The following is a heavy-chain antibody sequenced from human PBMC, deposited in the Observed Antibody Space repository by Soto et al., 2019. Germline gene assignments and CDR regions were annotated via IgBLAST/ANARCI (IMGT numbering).Heavy chain of an antibody. Sequence: LSCTVSGVTFSNYDMNWVRQAPGKGLEWVSSLSGSGGTTYYADSVKGRVIISRDNSKNTLYLLMNSLRAEDTALYYCAKQRADYGSGADTFYFDSWGQGALVTV. D-gene: IGHD3-10*01. J-gene: IGHJ4*02. CDR2: LSGSGGTT. V-gene: IGHV3-23*01. CDR1: GVTFSNYD. CDR3: AKQRADYGSGADTFYFDS.